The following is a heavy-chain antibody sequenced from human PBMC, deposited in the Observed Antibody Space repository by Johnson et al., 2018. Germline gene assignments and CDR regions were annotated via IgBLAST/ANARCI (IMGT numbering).Heavy chain of an antibody. D-gene: IGHD1-26*01. Sequence: EVQLVESGGGLVQPGGSLKLSCAASGFTFSGSAMHWVRQASGKGLEWVGRIRSKANGYATAYAASVKGRFTIPRDDSKNTAYLQMNSLKTEDTAVYYCTRRDVVGAYPDAFDIWGQGTMVTVSS. J-gene: IGHJ3*02. CDR2: IRSKANGYAT. CDR1: GFTFSGSA. CDR3: TRRDVVGAYPDAFDI. V-gene: IGHV3-73*01.